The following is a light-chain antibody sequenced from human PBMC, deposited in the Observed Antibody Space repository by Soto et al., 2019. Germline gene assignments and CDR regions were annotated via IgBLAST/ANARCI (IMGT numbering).Light chain of an antibody. CDR3: QQYNKWPPQYT. V-gene: IGKV3-15*01. CDR1: QSVSSN. Sequence: EIVMTQSPATLSVSPGERATLSCRASQSVSSNLAWYQQKPGQAPRLLIYDASTRATGIPARFSGSGSGTEFTLTISSLQSEDSAVYHCQQYNKWPPQYTFGQGTKLEIK. CDR2: DAS. J-gene: IGKJ2*01.